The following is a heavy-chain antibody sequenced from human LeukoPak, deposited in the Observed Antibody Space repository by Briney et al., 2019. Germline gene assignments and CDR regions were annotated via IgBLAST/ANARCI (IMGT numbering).Heavy chain of an antibody. CDR3: AREGDSSSWYCFDY. V-gene: IGHV1-2*02. CDR1: GYTFTGYY. D-gene: IGHD6-13*01. Sequence: GASVKVSCKASGYTFTGYYMHWVRQAPGQGLEWRGWINPNSGGKNYAQKFQGRVTMTRDTSISTAYMELSRLRSDDTAVYYCAREGDSSSWYCFDYWGQGTLVAVSS. J-gene: IGHJ4*02. CDR2: INPNSGGK.